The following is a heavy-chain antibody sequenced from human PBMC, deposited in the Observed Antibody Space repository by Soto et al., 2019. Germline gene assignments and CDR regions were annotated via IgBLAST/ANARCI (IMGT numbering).Heavy chain of an antibody. CDR3: AKDVVGAYCGGDGYFLDY. D-gene: IGHD2-21*02. Sequence: QVQLVESGGGVVQPGRSLRLSCAASGFTFSSYGMHWVRQAPGKGLEWVAVISYDGSNKYYADSVKGRFTISRDNSKNTLYLQMNSLRAEDTAVYYCAKDVVGAYCGGDGYFLDYWGQGTLVTVSS. CDR1: GFTFSSYG. CDR2: ISYDGSNK. J-gene: IGHJ4*02. V-gene: IGHV3-30*18.